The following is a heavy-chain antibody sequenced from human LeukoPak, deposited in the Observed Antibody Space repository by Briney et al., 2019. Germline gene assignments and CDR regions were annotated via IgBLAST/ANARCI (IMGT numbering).Heavy chain of an antibody. J-gene: IGHJ5*02. V-gene: IGHV4-59*01. CDR1: GDSINSYY. CDR3: ARAIAVAGRFDP. Sequence: PSETLSLTCTVSGDSINSYYWTWIRQPPGKGLEWIGYIYYSGSTNYNPSLKSRVTISVDTSKNQFSLRLSSVTAADTAVYYCARAIAVAGRFDPWGQGILVTASS. D-gene: IGHD6-19*01. CDR2: IYYSGST.